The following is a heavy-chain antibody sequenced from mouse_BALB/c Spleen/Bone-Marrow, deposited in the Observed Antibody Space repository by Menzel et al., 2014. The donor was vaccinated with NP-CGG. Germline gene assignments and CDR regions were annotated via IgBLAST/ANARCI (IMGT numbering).Heavy chain of an antibody. CDR3: TRGYYGSTTGAYAMDY. J-gene: IGHJ4*01. CDR2: IRLRSNNYAT. D-gene: IGHD1-1*01. Sequence: EVKLVESGGGLVQPGGSMKLSCVASGFTFSNYWMNWVRQSPEKGLEWVAEIRLRSNNYATHYAESVKGRFTISRDDSNSSVYLQMNNLRAEDTGIYYCTRGYYGSTTGAYAMDYWGQGTSVTVSS. CDR1: GFTFSNYW. V-gene: IGHV6-6*02.